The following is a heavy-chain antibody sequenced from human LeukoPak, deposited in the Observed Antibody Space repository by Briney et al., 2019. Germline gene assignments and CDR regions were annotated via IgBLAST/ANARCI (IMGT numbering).Heavy chain of an antibody. D-gene: IGHD3-22*01. J-gene: IGHJ3*02. CDR3: ARALLYYYDSSGYYQYAFDI. Sequence: SETLSLTCTVSGGSISSYYWSWIRQPPGKGLEWIGYIYYSGSTNYNPSLKSRVTISVDTSKNQFSLKLSSVTAADTAVYYCARALLYYYDSSGYYQYAFDIRGQGTMVTVSS. CDR2: IYYSGST. V-gene: IGHV4-59*01. CDR1: GGSISSYY.